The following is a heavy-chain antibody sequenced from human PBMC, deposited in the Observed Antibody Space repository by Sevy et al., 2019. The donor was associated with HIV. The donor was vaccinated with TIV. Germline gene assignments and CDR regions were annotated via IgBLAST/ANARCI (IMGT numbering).Heavy chain of an antibody. CDR2: IGTAGDT. Sequence: GGSLRLSCAASGFTFSSYDMHWVRQATGKGLEWVSAIGTAGDTYYPGSVKGRFTISRENAKNSLYLQMNSLRAGDTDVYYCARDRNSGYYYYGMDVWGQGTTVTVSS. CDR3: ARDRNSGYYYYGMDV. V-gene: IGHV3-13*01. CDR1: GFTFSSYD. J-gene: IGHJ6*02. D-gene: IGHD3-22*01.